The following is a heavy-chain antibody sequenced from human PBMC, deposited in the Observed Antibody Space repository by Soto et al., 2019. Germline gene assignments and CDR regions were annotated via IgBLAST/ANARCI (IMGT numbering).Heavy chain of an antibody. CDR2: IYYSGST. D-gene: IGHD7-27*01. CDR1: GGSISSYY. Sequence: SETLSLTCTVSGGSISSYYWSWIRQPPGKGLEWIGYIYYSGSTNYNPSLKSRVTISVDTSKNQFSLKLSSVTAADTAVYYCARHTPARRHPGPHYFDYWGQGTLVTVSS. J-gene: IGHJ4*02. V-gene: IGHV4-59*08. CDR3: ARHTPARRHPGPHYFDY.